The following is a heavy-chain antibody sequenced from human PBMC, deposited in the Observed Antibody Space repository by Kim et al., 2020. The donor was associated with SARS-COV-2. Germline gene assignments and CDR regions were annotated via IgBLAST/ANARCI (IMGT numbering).Heavy chain of an antibody. V-gene: IGHV3-23*01. J-gene: IGHJ4*02. CDR2: ISGSGGST. CDR1: GFTFSSYA. Sequence: GGSLRLSCAASGFTFSSYAMSWVRQAPGKGLEWVSAISGSGGSTYYADSVKGRFTISRDNSKNTLYLQMNSLRAEDTAVYYCAKDMGERIAAADYYFDYWGQGTLVTVSS. D-gene: IGHD6-13*01. CDR3: AKDMGERIAAADYYFDY.